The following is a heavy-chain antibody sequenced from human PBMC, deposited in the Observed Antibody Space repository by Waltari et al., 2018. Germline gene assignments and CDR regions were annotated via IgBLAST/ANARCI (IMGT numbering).Heavy chain of an antibody. J-gene: IGHJ4*02. D-gene: IGHD6-13*01. Sequence: EVQLVESGGGLVQPGGSLRLSCAVSGLPFSIYEMSWVRQAPGKGLEWVSYINSGGVAMYYANSVKGRFTVSRDNAQDSLYLQMNSLRVEDTAFYYCARNRKIVAAGWGRDLDYWGRGTLVTVSS. CDR3: ARNRKIVAAGWGRDLDY. CDR2: INSGGVAM. V-gene: IGHV3-48*03. CDR1: GLPFSIYE.